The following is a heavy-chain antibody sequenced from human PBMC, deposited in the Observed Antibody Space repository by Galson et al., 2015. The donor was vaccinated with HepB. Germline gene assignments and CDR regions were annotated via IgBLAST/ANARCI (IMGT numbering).Heavy chain of an antibody. D-gene: IGHD2-2*01. CDR3: ARGALGYCSSTSCYAWFDP. Sequence: SVKVSCKASGGTFSSYAISWVRQAPGQGLEWMGGIIPILGIANYAQKFQGRVTITADKSTSTAYMELSSLRSEDTAVYYCARGALGYCSSTSCYAWFDPWGQGTLVTVSS. CDR2: IIPILGIA. J-gene: IGHJ5*02. CDR1: GGTFSSYA. V-gene: IGHV1-69*10.